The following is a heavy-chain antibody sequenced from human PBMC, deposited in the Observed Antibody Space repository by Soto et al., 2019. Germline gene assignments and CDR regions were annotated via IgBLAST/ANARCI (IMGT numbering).Heavy chain of an antibody. J-gene: IGHJ5*02. CDR3: ARDQGYSRNLVH. V-gene: IGHV1-69*13. CDR1: GGTFSSYA. D-gene: IGHD4-4*01. CDR2: IIPIFGTA. Sequence: SVKVSCKASGGTFSSYAISWVRQAPGQGLEWMGGIIPIFGTANYAQKFQDRVTITADESASTAYMELSSLRSEDTAVYYCARDQGYSRNLVHWGQGTLVTVSS.